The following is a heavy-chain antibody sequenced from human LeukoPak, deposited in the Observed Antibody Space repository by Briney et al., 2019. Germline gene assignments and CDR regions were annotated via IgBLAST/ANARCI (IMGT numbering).Heavy chain of an antibody. CDR1: DGSISSYY. CDR2: IYYSGST. J-gene: IGHJ6*03. Sequence: PSETLSLTCTVSDGSISSYYWSWIRQPPGKGLEWIGYIYYSGSTYYNPSLRSRVTISVDTSKNQFSLKLSSVTAADTAVYYCARSSEGRYYYDSSSFSYNYYYMDVWGKGTTVTISS. V-gene: IGHV4-59*01. D-gene: IGHD3-22*01. CDR3: ARSSEGRYYYDSSSFSYNYYYMDV.